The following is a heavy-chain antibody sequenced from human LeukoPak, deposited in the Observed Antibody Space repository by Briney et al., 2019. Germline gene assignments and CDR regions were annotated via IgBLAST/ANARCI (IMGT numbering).Heavy chain of an antibody. J-gene: IGHJ4*02. CDR1: GFTFSSYA. CDR2: ISYDGSNK. V-gene: IGHV3-30-3*01. CDR3: ARGYCSSTSCYFRVLRY. D-gene: IGHD2-2*01. Sequence: GGSLRLSCAASGFTFSSYAMHWVRQAPGKGLEWVAVISYDGSNKYYADSVKGRFTISRDNSKNTLYLQMNSLRAEDTAVYYCARGYCSSTSCYFRVLRYWGQGTLVTVSS.